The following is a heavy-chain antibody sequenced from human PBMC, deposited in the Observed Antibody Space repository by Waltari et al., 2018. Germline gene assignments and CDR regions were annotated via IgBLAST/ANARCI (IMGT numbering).Heavy chain of an antibody. J-gene: IGHJ5*02. V-gene: IGHV1-8*01. CDR3: ARGYYGSGMKGFDP. CDR2: MNSNSGNT. CDR1: GYTFTSYD. D-gene: IGHD3-10*01. Sequence: QVQLVQSGAEVKKPGASVKVSCKASGYTFTSYDINWVRQATGQGLEWMGWMNSNSGNTGYAQKFQGRVTITRDTSASTADMELSRLRSEDTAVYYCARGYYGSGMKGFDPWGQGTLVTVSS.